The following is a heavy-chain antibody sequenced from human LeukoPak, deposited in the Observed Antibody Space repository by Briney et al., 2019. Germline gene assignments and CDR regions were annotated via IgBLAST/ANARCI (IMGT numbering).Heavy chain of an antibody. CDR2: ISAYNGNT. D-gene: IGHD3-3*01. V-gene: IGHV1-18*01. J-gene: IGHJ4*02. CDR3: ARSGLRFLEWLSSLDY. Sequence: ASVKVSCKASGYTFTSYGISWVRQAPGQGLEWMGWISAYNGNTNYAQELQGRVTMTTDTSTSTAYMELRSLRSDDTAVYYCARSGLRFLEWLSSLDYWGQGTLVTVSS. CDR1: GYTFTSYG.